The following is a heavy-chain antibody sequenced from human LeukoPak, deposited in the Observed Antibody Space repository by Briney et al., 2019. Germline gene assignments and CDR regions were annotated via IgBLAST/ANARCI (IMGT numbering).Heavy chain of an antibody. D-gene: IGHD2-15*01. CDR1: GYNFASYW. CDR3: ARFVGACSGGSCYSDY. CDR2: IYPGDSDT. J-gene: IGHJ4*02. V-gene: IGHV5-51*01. Sequence: GESLKISCKGSGYNFASYWIGWVRQMPGKGLEWMGIIYPGDSDTRYSPSFRGQVIISADKSISTAYLQWSSLKASDTAMYYCARFVGACSGGSCYSDYWGQGTLVTVSS.